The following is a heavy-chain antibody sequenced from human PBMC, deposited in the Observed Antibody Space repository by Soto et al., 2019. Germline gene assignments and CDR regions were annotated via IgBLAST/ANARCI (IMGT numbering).Heavy chain of an antibody. D-gene: IGHD3-3*02. CDR2: ISTTSFTI. CDR1: GFSFSTYN. J-gene: IGHJ4*01. CDR3: ARQISHICDF. V-gene: IGHV3-48*02. Sequence: PGGSLRLSCAASGFSFSTYNMDWVRQAPGKGPEWIAYISTTSFTIYYADSVKGRFTISRDNDRNSLYLEMNSLRDEDTAVYYCARQISHICDFWGQGTLVTVSS.